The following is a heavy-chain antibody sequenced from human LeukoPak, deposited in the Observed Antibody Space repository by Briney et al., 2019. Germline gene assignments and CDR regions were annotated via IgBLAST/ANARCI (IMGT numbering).Heavy chain of an antibody. D-gene: IGHD3-10*01. CDR3: AKKLGSGSYSVPFDY. CDR2: ISGSGGST. Sequence: PGGSLRLSCAASGFTFSSYAMSWVRQAPGKGLEWVSAISGSGGSTYCADSVKGRFTISRDNSKNTLYLQMNSLRAEDTAVYYCAKKLGSGSYSVPFDYWGQGTLVTVSS. CDR1: GFTFSSYA. J-gene: IGHJ4*02. V-gene: IGHV3-23*01.